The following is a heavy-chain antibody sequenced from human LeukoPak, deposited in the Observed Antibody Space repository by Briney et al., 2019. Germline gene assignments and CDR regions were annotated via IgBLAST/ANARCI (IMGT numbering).Heavy chain of an antibody. CDR2: IYHSGSS. V-gene: IGHV4-39*01. Sequence: SETLSLTCTVSGGSISSSSYYWGWIRQPPGKGLEWIGSIYHSGSSYYNPSLKSRVTISVDTSKNQFPLKLSSVTAADTAVYYCARHSSYYGNFDYWGQGTLVTVSS. CDR1: GGSISSSSYY. CDR3: ARHSSYYGNFDY. D-gene: IGHD3-10*01. J-gene: IGHJ4*02.